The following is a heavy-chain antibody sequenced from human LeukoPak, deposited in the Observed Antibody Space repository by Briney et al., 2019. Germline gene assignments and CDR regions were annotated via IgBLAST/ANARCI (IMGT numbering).Heavy chain of an antibody. CDR3: ARDLYSQY. V-gene: IGHV3-7*01. D-gene: IGHD2-21*01. Sequence: GGSLRLSCAASGFTLSAHWMSWVRQAPGKGLEWVANIKEDESEKYYVDSVKGRFTISRDIAKNSLYLQMNSLRAEDTAVYYCARDLYSQYWGQGTLVTVSS. J-gene: IGHJ4*02. CDR2: IKEDESEK. CDR1: GFTLSAHW.